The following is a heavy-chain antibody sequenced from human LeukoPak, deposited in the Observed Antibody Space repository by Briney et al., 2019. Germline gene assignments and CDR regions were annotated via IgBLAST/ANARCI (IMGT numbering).Heavy chain of an antibody. CDR1: GFMFSSYW. J-gene: IGHJ2*01. CDR2: MDSDGSIT. CDR3: AGSDTTGYIPREWDYWFFDL. Sequence: GGSLRLSCVVSGFMFSSYWMHWVRQVPGKGLVWVSSMDSDGSITTYADSVKGRFTISRDNAKNSLYLQINSLRAEDTAVYYCAGSDTTGYIPREWDYWFFDLWGRGTLVTVSS. D-gene: IGHD1-1*01. V-gene: IGHV3-74*01.